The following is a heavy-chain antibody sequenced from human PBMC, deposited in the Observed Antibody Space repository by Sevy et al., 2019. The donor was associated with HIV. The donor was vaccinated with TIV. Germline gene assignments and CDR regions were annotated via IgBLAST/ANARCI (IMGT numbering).Heavy chain of an antibody. CDR1: GGSISRSNYY. J-gene: IGHJ5*02. CDR2: IYYSGRT. V-gene: IGHV4-39*01. D-gene: IGHD6-19*01. Sequence: SETLSLTCTVSGGSISRSNYYWGWIRQPPGKGMEWIGSIYYSGRTYYKPSLKSRVTISVDTSKNQFSLKLSSVTAADTAVYYCARVTWYTSGWYWFEPWCQGTLVTVSS. CDR3: ARVTWYTSGWYWFEP.